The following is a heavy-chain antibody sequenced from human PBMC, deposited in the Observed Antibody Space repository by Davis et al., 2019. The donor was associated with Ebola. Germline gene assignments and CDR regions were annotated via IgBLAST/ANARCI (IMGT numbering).Heavy chain of an antibody. CDR2: ISYDGSNK. CDR3: AGNLVN. D-gene: IGHD3-16*02. V-gene: IGHV3-30*03. Sequence: GGSLRLSCAASGFTFSSYGMHWVRQAPGKGLEWVAVISYDGSNKYYVDSVKGRLTISRDNAKNSLYLQMNSLRAEDTAVYYCAGNLVNWGQGTLVTVSS. J-gene: IGHJ4*02. CDR1: GFTFSSYG.